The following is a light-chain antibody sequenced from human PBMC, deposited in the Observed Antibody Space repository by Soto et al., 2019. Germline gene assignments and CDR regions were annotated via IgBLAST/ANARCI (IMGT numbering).Light chain of an antibody. Sequence: EIVLTQSRGTLSLSPGERATLSCRSSHIFSINSLAWYQQKPGQAPSLLRYGASYRATGIPDRLTGSGSGTDFTLTISRLEPEDFAVYYCQQYGSASTFGQGTKVDIK. J-gene: IGKJ1*01. V-gene: IGKV3-20*01. CDR1: HIFSINS. CDR3: QQYGSAST. CDR2: GAS.